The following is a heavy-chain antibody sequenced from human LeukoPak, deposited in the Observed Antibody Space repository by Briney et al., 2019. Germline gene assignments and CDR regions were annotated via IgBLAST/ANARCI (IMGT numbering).Heavy chain of an antibody. Sequence: SGGSLRLSCAASGFIFSVYYMSWLRHAPGKGREGVSYISSSSSYTNDADSVKDRFTISRDNAKNSLYLQRNSLRAEDTAVYYCAREDKATIYDWGQGALATVSS. V-gene: IGHV3-11*05. D-gene: IGHD5-24*01. CDR2: ISSSSSYT. CDR1: GFIFSVYY. CDR3: AREDKATIYD. J-gene: IGHJ4*02.